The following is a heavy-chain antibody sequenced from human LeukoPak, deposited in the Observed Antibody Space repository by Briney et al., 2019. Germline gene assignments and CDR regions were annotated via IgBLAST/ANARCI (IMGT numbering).Heavy chain of an antibody. Sequence: ASVKVSCKASGYTFTGYILHWVRQTPGQGLEWVGWINPNTGVTKYTQNFQGRVTMTRDTSISTAYMDLSRLTSDDTAVFYCARGRRATVVIPDFYFDYWGQGTLLTVSS. J-gene: IGHJ4*02. D-gene: IGHD4-23*01. V-gene: IGHV1-2*02. CDR2: INPNTGVT. CDR3: ARGRRATVVIPDFYFDY. CDR1: GYTFTGYI.